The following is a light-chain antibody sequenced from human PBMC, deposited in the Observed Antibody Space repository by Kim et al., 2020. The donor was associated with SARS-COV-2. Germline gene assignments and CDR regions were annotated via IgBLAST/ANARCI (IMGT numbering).Light chain of an antibody. J-gene: IGLJ3*02. CDR3: NSRDRSGNHVV. Sequence: ALGQTVRITCQGDSLRSFYASWYQQKPGQAPILVIYGKNKRPSGIPDRFSGSNSGNTASLTITGAQAEDEADYYCNSRDRSGNHVVFGGGTKLTVL. CDR2: GKN. V-gene: IGLV3-19*01. CDR1: SLRSFY.